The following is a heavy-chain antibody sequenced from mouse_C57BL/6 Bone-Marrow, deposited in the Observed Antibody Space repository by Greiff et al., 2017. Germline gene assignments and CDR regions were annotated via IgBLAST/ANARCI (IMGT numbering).Heavy chain of an antibody. CDR1: GFTFSSYA. CDR2: ISSGGDYI. J-gene: IGHJ2*01. Sequence: EVNVVESGEGLVKPGGSLKLSCAASGFTFSSYAMSWVRQTPEQRLEWVVYISSGGDYIYYADTVKGRFTISRDNARNTLYLQMSSLKSEDTAMYYCTRGGSTTEHCFDYWGQGTTLTVSS. CDR3: TRGGSTTEHCFDY. V-gene: IGHV5-9-1*02. D-gene: IGHD2-14*01.